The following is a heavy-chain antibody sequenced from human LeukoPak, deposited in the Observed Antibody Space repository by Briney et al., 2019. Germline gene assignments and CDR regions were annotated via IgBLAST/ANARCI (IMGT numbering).Heavy chain of an antibody. CDR2: INPTGDKT. J-gene: IGHJ3*02. Sequence: ASVKVSCKASGYTFTDHYMHWVRQAPGQGLEWMGLINPTGDKTWYAQKFQGRVTLTRDMSTTTDYMELSSLTSEDTAVYYCARDRSPGAFDIWGQGTMVTVSS. V-gene: IGHV1-46*01. CDR3: ARDRSPGAFDI. CDR1: GYTFTDHY. D-gene: IGHD3-10*01.